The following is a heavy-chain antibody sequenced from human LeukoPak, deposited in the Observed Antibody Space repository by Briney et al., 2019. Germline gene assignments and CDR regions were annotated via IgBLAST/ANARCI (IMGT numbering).Heavy chain of an antibody. J-gene: IGHJ3*02. D-gene: IGHD4-11*01. CDR3: ARVADYNGAFDI. CDR1: GYTFTSYG. Sequence: ASVKVSCKASGYTFTSYGISRVRQAPGQGLEWMGWISAYNGNTNYAQKLQGRVTMTTDTSTSTAYMELRSLRSDDTAVYYCARVADYNGAFDIWGQGTMVTVSS. V-gene: IGHV1-18*01. CDR2: ISAYNGNT.